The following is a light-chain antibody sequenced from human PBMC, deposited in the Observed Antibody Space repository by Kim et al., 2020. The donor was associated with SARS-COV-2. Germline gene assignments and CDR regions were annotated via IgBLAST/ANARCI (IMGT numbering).Light chain of an antibody. V-gene: IGKV3-20*01. CDR1: QSVSNNY. Sequence: SPGERATRSGRASQSVSNNYLAWYQQKPGQAPRLLIYGASSRATGIPDRFSGSGSGTDFTLTISRLEPEDLAVFYCQQYGGSPRTFGQGTKVDIK. J-gene: IGKJ1*01. CDR3: QQYGGSPRT. CDR2: GAS.